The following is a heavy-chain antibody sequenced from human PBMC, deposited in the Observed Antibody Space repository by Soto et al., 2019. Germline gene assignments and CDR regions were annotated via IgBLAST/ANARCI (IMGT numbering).Heavy chain of an antibody. CDR2: IFSNDEK. CDR3: ARIRVLMVYAGSYYFDY. Sequence: ASGPTLVNPTETLTLTCTVSGFSLSNARMGVSWIRQPPGKALEWLAHIFSNDEKSYSTSLKSRLTISKDTSKSQVVLTMTNMDPVDTATYYCARIRVLMVYAGSYYFDYWGQGTLVTVPS. CDR1: GFSLSNARMG. J-gene: IGHJ4*02. V-gene: IGHV2-26*01. D-gene: IGHD2-8*01.